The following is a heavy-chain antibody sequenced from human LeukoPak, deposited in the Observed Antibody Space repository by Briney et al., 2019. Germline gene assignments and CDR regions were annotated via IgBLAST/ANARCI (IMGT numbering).Heavy chain of an antibody. CDR2: ISGSGGST. V-gene: IGHV3-23*01. J-gene: IGHJ4*02. Sequence: GGSLRLSCAASGFTFSSYAMRWVRQAPGKGLEWVSAISGSGGSTYYADSVKGRFTISRDNSKNTLYLQMNSLRAEDTAVYYCAKYGLYDILTGYSSSHFDYWGQGTLVTVSS. CDR1: GFTFSSYA. D-gene: IGHD3-9*01. CDR3: AKYGLYDILTGYSSSHFDY.